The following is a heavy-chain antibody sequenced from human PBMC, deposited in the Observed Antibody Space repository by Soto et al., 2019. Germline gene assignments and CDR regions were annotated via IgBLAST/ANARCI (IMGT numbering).Heavy chain of an antibody. CDR3: TRVNLGKLDY. J-gene: IGHJ4*02. CDR1: GFTLSNAW. Sequence: EVQLVESGGGLVEPGGSLRLSCAASGFTLSNAWMGWVRQAPGKGLEWVGRIQSKTDGGATVYAAPVRGRFTITRDDSKNTLDLQMSSLKTEDTAMYYCTRVNLGKLDYWGQGTLATVSS. V-gene: IGHV3-15*01. CDR2: IQSKTDGGAT. D-gene: IGHD3-16*01.